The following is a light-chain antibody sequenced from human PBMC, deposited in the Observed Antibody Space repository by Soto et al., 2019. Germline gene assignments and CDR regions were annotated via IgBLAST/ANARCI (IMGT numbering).Light chain of an antibody. CDR1: QSVSSK. J-gene: IGKJ1*01. CDR2: GAS. V-gene: IGKV3-15*01. Sequence: EIVMTQSPATLSVSPGERATLSCRASQSVSSKLAWYQQKPGQAPRLLIYGASTRATGIPARFSGSGSGTVFTLTISSLQSEDFAVYYCQQYNNWPPPTWTFGQWTKMEIK. CDR3: QQYNNWPPPTWT.